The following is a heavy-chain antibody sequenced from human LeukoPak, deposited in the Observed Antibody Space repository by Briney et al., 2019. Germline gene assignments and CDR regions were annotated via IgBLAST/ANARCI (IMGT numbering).Heavy chain of an antibody. D-gene: IGHD3-3*01. V-gene: IGHV4-34*01. CDR3: ARDRKNNDDFYGSPYPDFDP. J-gene: IGHJ5*02. CDR2: INHSGST. Sequence: PSETLSLTCAVYGGSFSGYYWSWIRQPPGKGLEWIGEINHSGSTNYNPSLKSRVTISVDTSKNQFSLKLSSVTAADTAVYYCARDRKNNDDFYGSPYPDFDPWGQGTLVTVSS. CDR1: GGSFSGYY.